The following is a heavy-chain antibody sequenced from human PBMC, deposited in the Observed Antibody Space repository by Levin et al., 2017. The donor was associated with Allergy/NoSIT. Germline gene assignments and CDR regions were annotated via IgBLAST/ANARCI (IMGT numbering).Heavy chain of an antibody. CDR2: ITRRSDYM. V-gene: IGHV3-21*01. D-gene: IGHD4-17*01. Sequence: GESLKISCAASGFNFSTYNMNWVRQTPGKGLEWVSSITRRSDYMYYADSVKGRFIISRDNAKNSLFLQMNSLRVDDTAVYYCAKDRTYGILWNYGMDVWGQGTTVTVSS. CDR3: AKDRTYGILWNYGMDV. CDR1: GFNFSTYN. J-gene: IGHJ6*02.